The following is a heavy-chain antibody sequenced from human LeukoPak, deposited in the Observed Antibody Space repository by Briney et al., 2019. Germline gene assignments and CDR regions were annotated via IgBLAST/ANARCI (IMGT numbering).Heavy chain of an antibody. CDR2: ISAYNGNT. J-gene: IGHJ6*03. V-gene: IGHV1-18*01. Sequence: ASVKVSCKASGYTFTSYGISWVRQAPGQGLEWMGWISAYNGNTNYAQKLQGRVTMTTDTSTSTAYMELRSLRSDDTAVYYCARDFYYYDSSGYYPVGYYYYYMDVWGKGTTVTVSS. CDR3: ARDFYYYDSSGYYPVGYYYYYMDV. CDR1: GYTFTSYG. D-gene: IGHD3-22*01.